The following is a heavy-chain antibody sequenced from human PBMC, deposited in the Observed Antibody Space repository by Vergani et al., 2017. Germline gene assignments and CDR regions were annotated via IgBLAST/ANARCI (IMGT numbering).Heavy chain of an antibody. V-gene: IGHV5-51*01. Sequence: EVALVQSGPEMRKPGESLKISCKGSEYSFGNYWIGWVRQMPGKGLEWMGIIYPADSDTRYSPSFQGQVTISADKSISTAFLPWDSLKASDTALYYCARHTPYTVSWGQGTLVTVSS. CDR2: IYPADSDT. CDR1: EYSFGNYW. D-gene: IGHD5/OR15-5a*01. CDR3: ARHTPYTVS. J-gene: IGHJ5*02.